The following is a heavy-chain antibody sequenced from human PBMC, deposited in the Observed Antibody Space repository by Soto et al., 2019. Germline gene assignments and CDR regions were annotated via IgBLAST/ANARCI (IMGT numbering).Heavy chain of an antibody. J-gene: IGHJ4*02. CDR3: ARDAVDTAMVTDY. Sequence: GSLRLSCAASGFTFSSYGMHWVRQAPGKGLEWVAVIWYDGSNKYYADSVKGRFTISRDNSKNTLYLQMNSLRAEDTAVYYCARDAVDTAMVTDYWGQGTLVTVSS. V-gene: IGHV3-33*08. D-gene: IGHD5-18*01. CDR1: GFTFSSYG. CDR2: IWYDGSNK.